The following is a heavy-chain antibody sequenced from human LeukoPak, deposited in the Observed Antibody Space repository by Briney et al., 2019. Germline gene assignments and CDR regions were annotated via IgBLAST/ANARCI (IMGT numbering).Heavy chain of an antibody. CDR2: VYYSGST. CDR3: ARFRAYYYFMDV. Sequence: SQTLSLTCTVSGGSISSGGHYWSWIRQHSGKGLEGIGYVYYSGSTYYSPSLESRVTMSVDTSKNQFSLKLSSVTAADTAVYFCARFRAYYYFMDVWGKGTTVTVSS. CDR1: GGSISSGGHY. D-gene: IGHD3-16*01. J-gene: IGHJ6*03. V-gene: IGHV4-31*03.